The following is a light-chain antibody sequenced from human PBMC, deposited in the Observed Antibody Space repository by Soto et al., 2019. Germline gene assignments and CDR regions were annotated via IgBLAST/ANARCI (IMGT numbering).Light chain of an antibody. J-gene: IGKJ1*01. CDR1: QSISNW. Sequence: IQMNQSPSTLSAYVGDRVTITCRASQSISNWLAWYQQKPGKAPKLLIYDASSLESGVPSRFSGSGSVTEFTLTISSFQPDDFATYYCQQYNSYSWTFGQGTKVDIK. CDR3: QQYNSYSWT. V-gene: IGKV1-5*01. CDR2: DAS.